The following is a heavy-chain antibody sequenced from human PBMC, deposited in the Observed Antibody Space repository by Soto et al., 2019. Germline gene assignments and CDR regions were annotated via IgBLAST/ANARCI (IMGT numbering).Heavy chain of an antibody. Sequence: GGSLKLSCAASGFTFSSYSMNWVRQAPGKGLERIAYISSSSSSIYYADSVKGRFTISIDNAKNSLYLQMNSLRAEDTAVYYCARDRGLERRKYYYYYMDVWGKGT. CDR3: ARDRGLERRKYYYYYMDV. D-gene: IGHD1-1*01. CDR2: ISSSSSSI. V-gene: IGHV3-48*01. CDR1: GFTFSSYS. J-gene: IGHJ6*03.